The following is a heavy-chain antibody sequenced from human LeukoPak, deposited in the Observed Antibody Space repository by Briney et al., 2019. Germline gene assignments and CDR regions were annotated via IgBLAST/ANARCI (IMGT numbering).Heavy chain of an antibody. CDR1: GGSISSSNW. CDR3: ARVGDYDILTGYYYYYYGMDV. V-gene: IGHV4-4*02. D-gene: IGHD3-9*01. J-gene: IGHJ6*02. Sequence: PSGTLSLTCAVSGGSISSSNWWSWVRQPPGKGLEWIGEIYHSGSTNYNPSLKSRVTISVDKSKNQFSLKLSSVTAADTAVYYCARVGDYDILTGYYYYYYGMDVWGQGTTVTVSS. CDR2: IYHSGST.